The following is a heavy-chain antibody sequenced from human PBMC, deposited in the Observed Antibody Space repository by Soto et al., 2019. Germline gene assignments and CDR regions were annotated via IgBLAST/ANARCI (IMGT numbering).Heavy chain of an antibody. CDR2: ISSSSSTI. V-gene: IGHV3-48*02. CDR3: ARDPTSYYYDSSGYYFSPAEPGAYYGMDV. CDR1: GFTFSSYS. J-gene: IGHJ6*02. Sequence: GGSLRLSCAASGFTFSSYSMNWVRQAPGKGLEWVSYISSSSSTIYYADSVKGRFTISRDNAKNSLYLQMNSLRDEDTAVYYCARDPTSYYYDSSGYYFSPAEPGAYYGMDVWGPGTKVTVSS. D-gene: IGHD3-22*01.